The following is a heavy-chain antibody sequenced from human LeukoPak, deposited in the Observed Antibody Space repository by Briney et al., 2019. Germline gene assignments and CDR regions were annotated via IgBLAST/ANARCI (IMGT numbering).Heavy chain of an antibody. CDR2: INQDGSEK. V-gene: IGHV3-7*02. Sequence: PGGSLRLSCAASGFTFNYYWMSWVRQAPGKGLEWVANINQDGSEKYYVDSVKGRFTISRDNAKNTLYLQMNSLRAGDTAVYYCATFGSSSWGGYWGRGTLVTVSS. CDR3: ATFGSSSWGGY. J-gene: IGHJ4*02. D-gene: IGHD6-13*01. CDR1: GFTFNYYW.